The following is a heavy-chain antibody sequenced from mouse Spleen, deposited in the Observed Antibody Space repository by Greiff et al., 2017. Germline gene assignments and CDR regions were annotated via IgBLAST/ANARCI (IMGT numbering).Heavy chain of an antibody. J-gene: IGHJ3*01. V-gene: IGHV1-53*01. CDR1: GYTFTTYW. Sequence: VQLQQPGTELVKPGASVKLSCKASGYTFTTYWMHWVRQRPGQGLEWIGNFSPSNGDSNYNEKFKSKATLTADKSSTTAYMQLSSLTSEDSAVYYCAIGKTGFAYWGQGTLVTVSA. CDR3: AIGKTGFAY. CDR2: FSPSNGDS.